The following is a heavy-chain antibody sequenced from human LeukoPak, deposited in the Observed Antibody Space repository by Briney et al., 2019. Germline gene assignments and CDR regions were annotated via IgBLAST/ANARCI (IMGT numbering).Heavy chain of an antibody. CDR2: IVVGSGNT. D-gene: IGHD5-24*01. CDR3: AALTPYGYDAFDI. Sequence: GTSVKVSCKASGFTFTSSAVQWVRQARGQRLEWIGWIVVGSGNTNYAQKFQERVTITRDMSTSTAYMELSSLRSEDTAVYYCAALTPYGYDAFDIWGQGTMVTVSS. J-gene: IGHJ3*02. V-gene: IGHV1-58*01. CDR1: GFTFTSSA.